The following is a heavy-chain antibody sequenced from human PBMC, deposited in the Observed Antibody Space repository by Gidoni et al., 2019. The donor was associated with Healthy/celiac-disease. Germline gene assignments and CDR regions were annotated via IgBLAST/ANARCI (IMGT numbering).Heavy chain of an antibody. CDR1: GGSFSGYY. V-gene: IGHV4-34*01. CDR3: ASGEAVAGDQNFDY. Sequence: QVQLQQWGAGLLKPSETLSLTCAVYGGSFSGYYWSWIRQPPGKGLEWIGEINHSGSTNYNPSLKSRVTISVDTSKNQFSLKLSSVTAADTAVYYCASGEAVAGDQNFDYWGQGTLVTVSS. D-gene: IGHD6-19*01. CDR2: INHSGST. J-gene: IGHJ4*02.